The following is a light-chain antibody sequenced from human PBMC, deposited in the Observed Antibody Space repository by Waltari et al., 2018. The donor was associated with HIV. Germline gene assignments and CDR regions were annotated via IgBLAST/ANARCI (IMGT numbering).Light chain of an antibody. Sequence: ETVMTQSPATLSVSPGERATLSCRASQSLSTNFAWYQHKPGQAPRLLIYGASTRATGIPARFSGSGSETEFTLTISSLQSEDFAVYYCQQFNDWPYTFGQGTKLEIK. CDR3: QQFNDWPYT. CDR1: QSLSTN. J-gene: IGKJ2*01. V-gene: IGKV3-15*01. CDR2: GAS.